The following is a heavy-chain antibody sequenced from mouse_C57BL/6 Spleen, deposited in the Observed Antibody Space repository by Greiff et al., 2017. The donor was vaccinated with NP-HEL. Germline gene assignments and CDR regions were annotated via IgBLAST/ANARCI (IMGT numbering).Heavy chain of an antibody. CDR1: GYTFTSYT. J-gene: IGHJ2*01. V-gene: IGHV1-4*01. D-gene: IGHD3-2*02. CDR2: INPSSGST. CDR3: ARHSSGYVYFDY. Sequence: QVQLQQSGAELVRPGASVKMSCKASGYTFTSYTMHWVKQRPGQGLEWIGYINPSSGSTKYNQKFKDKATLTADKSSSTAYMQLSSLTSEDSAVDYCARHSSGYVYFDYWGQGTTLTVSS.